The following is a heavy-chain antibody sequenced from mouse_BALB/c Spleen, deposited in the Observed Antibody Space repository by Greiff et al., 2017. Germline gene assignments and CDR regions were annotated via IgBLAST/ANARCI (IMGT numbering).Heavy chain of an antibody. V-gene: IGHV1-54*01. CDR3: ARGTGSYYYAMDY. J-gene: IGHJ4*01. D-gene: IGHD2-14*01. Sequence: QVQLKESGAELVRPGTSVKVSCKASGYAFTNYLIEWVKQRPGQGLEWIGVINPGSGGTNYNEKFKGKATLTADKSSSTAYMQLSSLTSDDSAVYFCARGTGSYYYAMDYWGQGTSVTVSS. CDR1: GYAFTNYL. CDR2: INPGSGGT.